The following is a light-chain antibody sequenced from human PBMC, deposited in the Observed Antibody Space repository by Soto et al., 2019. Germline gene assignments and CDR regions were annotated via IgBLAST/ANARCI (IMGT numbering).Light chain of an antibody. J-gene: IGKJ1*01. CDR3: HQYCSSPGT. V-gene: IGKV3-20*01. CDR2: GAS. Sequence: EIVLTQSPGTLSLSPGERATLSCRASQSVSSSYLAWYQQKPGQAPRLLIYGASSRATGIPDRFSGSGSGTDFTLTISRLEPEDLAVYYCHQYCSSPGTFGQGTKVEIK. CDR1: QSVSSSY.